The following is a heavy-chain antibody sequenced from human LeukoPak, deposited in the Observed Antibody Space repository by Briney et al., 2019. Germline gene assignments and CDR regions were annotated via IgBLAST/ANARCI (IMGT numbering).Heavy chain of an antibody. CDR2: MNPNSGNT. J-gene: IGHJ3*02. Sequence: ASVKVSCKASGYTFTSYDINWVRQATGQGLEWMGWMNPNSGNTGYAQKFQGRDTMTRNTSISTAYTELSSLRSEDTAVYYCARYQGSGWSDAFDIWGQGTMVTVSS. V-gene: IGHV1-8*01. D-gene: IGHD6-19*01. CDR3: ARYQGSGWSDAFDI. CDR1: GYTFTSYD.